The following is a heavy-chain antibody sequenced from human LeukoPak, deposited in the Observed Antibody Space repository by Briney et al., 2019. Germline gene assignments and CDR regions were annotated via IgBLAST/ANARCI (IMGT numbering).Heavy chain of an antibody. CDR1: GGSISSYY. J-gene: IGHJ3*02. Sequence: PSETLSLTCTVSGGSISSYYWSWIRQPPGKGLEWIGYIYYSGSTNYNPSLKSRVTISVDTSKNQFSLKLSSVTAADTAVYYCATTASTYSSSWFGYAFDIWGQGTMVTVSS. CDR2: IYYSGST. D-gene: IGHD6-13*01. CDR3: ATTASTYSSSWFGYAFDI. V-gene: IGHV4-59*01.